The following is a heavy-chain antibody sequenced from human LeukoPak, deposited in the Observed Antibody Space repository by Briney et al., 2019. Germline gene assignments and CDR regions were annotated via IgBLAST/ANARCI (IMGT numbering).Heavy chain of an antibody. CDR2: TIPMFGSA. CDR1: RDTFDSYS. D-gene: IGHD2-15*01. V-gene: IGHV1-69*05. CDR3: ARVGRSRGSLPNSYYYMDV. Sequence: SVKVSCKASRDTFDSYSISWLRQAPGQELEWMGGTIPMFGSANYAQKFQGRVTITTDQTTTTAYMELSSLSSEDTAVYYCARVGRSRGSLPNSYYYMDVWGKGTTVTVSS. J-gene: IGHJ6*03.